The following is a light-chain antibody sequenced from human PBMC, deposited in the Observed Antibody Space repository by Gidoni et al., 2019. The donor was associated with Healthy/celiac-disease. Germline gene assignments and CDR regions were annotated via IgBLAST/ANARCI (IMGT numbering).Light chain of an antibody. J-gene: IGLJ1*01. CDR2: DVS. V-gene: IGLV2-14*03. Sequence: QSALTQPASVSGSPGQSITISCTGTSSDVGVSHYVSWYQQHPGKAPKLMIYDVSNRHSGVSNRFSGSKSGNTSSLTSSGLQAEDEADYYFSSYTSSSTLVVFGTGTKVTVL. CDR1: SSDVGVSHY. CDR3: SSYTSSSTLVV.